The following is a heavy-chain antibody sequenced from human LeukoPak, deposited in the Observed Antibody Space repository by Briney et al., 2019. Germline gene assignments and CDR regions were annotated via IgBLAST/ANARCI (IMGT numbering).Heavy chain of an antibody. D-gene: IGHD3-22*01. Sequence: GGSLRLSCVASGFSFDDYAMHWVRQAPGKGLEWVPGINWNGGSVGYADSVKGRFTISRDNAKNSLYLQMNSLRAEDTALYYCAKDVYNYYDTSGYYSWGQGTQVTVSS. CDR1: GFSFDDYA. V-gene: IGHV3-9*01. CDR2: INWNGGSV. CDR3: AKDVYNYYDTSGYYS. J-gene: IGHJ4*02.